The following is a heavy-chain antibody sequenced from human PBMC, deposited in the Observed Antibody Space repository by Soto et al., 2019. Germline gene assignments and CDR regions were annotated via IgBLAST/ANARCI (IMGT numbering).Heavy chain of an antibody. J-gene: IGHJ6*02. CDR1: GFTFSSYE. V-gene: IGHV3-48*03. CDR2: ISSSGSTI. D-gene: IGHD3-3*01. Sequence: PGGSLRLSXAASGFTFSSYEMNWVRQAPGKGLEWVSYISSSGSTIYYADSVKGRFTISRDNAKNSLYLQMNSLRAEDTAVYYCARARVVMYYYYYGMDVWGQGTTVTVSS. CDR3: ARARVVMYYYYYGMDV.